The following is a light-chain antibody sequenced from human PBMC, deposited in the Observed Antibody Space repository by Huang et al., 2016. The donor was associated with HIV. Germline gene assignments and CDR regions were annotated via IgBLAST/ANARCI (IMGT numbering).Light chain of an antibody. Sequence: DIQMTQSPSTLSASVGDRVTITCRASQSISSWWAWYQQKPGKAPKLLIYKASSLESGVPSRFSGSGSGTEFTLTISSLQPDDFATYYCQQYNSYSVTFGQGTKVEIK. CDR2: KAS. V-gene: IGKV1-5*03. CDR3: QQYNSYSVT. J-gene: IGKJ1*01. CDR1: QSISSW.